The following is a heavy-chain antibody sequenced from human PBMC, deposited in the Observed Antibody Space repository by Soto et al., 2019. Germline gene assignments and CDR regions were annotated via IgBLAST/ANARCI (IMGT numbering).Heavy chain of an antibody. J-gene: IGHJ6*02. Sequence: GGSLRLSCAASGFTFSSYAMHWVRQAPGKGLEWVAVISYDGSNKYYADSVKGRFTISRDNSKNTLYLQMNSLRAEDTAVYYCAREGSGWHYYYYGMDVWGQGTTVTVSS. CDR3: AREGSGWHYYYYGMDV. CDR1: GFTFSSYA. CDR2: ISYDGSNK. D-gene: IGHD6-19*01. V-gene: IGHV3-30-3*01.